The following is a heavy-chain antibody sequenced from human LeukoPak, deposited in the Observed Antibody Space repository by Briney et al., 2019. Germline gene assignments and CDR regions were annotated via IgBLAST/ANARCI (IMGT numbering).Heavy chain of an antibody. J-gene: IGHJ6*03. V-gene: IGHV3-33*01. CDR1: GFTFSSYG. CDR3: ARVSSSSWYYYYYYMDV. D-gene: IGHD6-13*01. CDR2: IWYDGSNK. Sequence: PGRSLRLSCAASGFTFSSYGMPWVRQAPGKGLEWVAVIWYDGSNKYYADSVKGRFTISRDNSKNTLYLQMNSLRAEDTAVYYCARVSSSSWYYYYYYMDVWGKGTTVTVSS.